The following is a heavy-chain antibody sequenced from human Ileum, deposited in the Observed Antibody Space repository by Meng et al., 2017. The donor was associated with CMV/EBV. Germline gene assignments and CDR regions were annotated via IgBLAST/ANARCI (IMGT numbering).Heavy chain of an antibody. CDR1: GFGLSHNA. CDR3: AKDIFRWAFDY. V-gene: IGHV3-23*01. Sequence: EGQLSDSGGGLVQPGWSVRLACAASGFGLSHNAMSWVRQAPGKGLEWVSAIEGSNDNTHYADSVKGRFTISRDTSKNILYLQMNNLRAEDTAIYYCAKDIFRWAFDYWGHGTLVTVSS. D-gene: IGHD1-26*01. J-gene: IGHJ4*01. CDR2: IEGSNDNT.